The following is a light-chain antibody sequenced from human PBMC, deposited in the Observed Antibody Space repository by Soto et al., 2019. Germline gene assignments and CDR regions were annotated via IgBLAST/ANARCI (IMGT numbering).Light chain of an antibody. V-gene: IGKV3-15*01. CDR3: QQYGDSPT. J-gene: IGKJ1*01. CDR1: QSVSSN. Sequence: EIVMTQSPATLSVSPGERATLSCRASQSVSSNLAWYQQKPGQAPRLLIYGAFTRATGIPARFSGSGSGTDFTLTISRLEPEDFAVYYCQQYGDSPTFGQGTKVEIK. CDR2: GAF.